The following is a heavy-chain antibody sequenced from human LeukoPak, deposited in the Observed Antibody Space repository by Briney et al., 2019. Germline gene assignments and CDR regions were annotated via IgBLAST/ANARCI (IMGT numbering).Heavy chain of an antibody. CDR1: GGSISSYY. CDR3: ARRGGSPLGAFDI. V-gene: IGHV4-59*01. J-gene: IGHJ3*02. CDR2: IYYSERP. Sequence: SETLSLTCTVSGGSISSYYWSWIRQPPGKGLEWIGYIYYSERPNYNPSLRSRVTISVDTSKNQFSLKLTSVTAADTAVYYCARRGGSPLGAFDIWGQGTMVTVSS. D-gene: IGHD1-26*01.